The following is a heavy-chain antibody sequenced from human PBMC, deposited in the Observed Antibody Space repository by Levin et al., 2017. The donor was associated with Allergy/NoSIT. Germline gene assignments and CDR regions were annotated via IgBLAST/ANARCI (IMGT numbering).Heavy chain of an antibody. CDR2: IKTNADGGTI. J-gene: IGHJ4*02. V-gene: IGHV3-15*01. D-gene: IGHD3-3*01. Sequence: PSETLSLTCAASGFTFTNAWMNWVRQAPGKGLEWVGLIKTNADGGTIDYAAPVKDRFTISRDDSHSTLYLHMNSLKSEDTAVYYCTSGDFDVWSGYYSFEYWGQGALVTVSS. CDR3: TSGDFDVWSGYYSFEY. CDR1: GFTFTNAW.